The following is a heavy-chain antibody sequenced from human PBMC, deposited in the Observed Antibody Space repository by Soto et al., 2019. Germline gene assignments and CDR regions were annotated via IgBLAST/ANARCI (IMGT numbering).Heavy chain of an antibody. CDR1: GDSISGYH. Sequence: SETLSLTCTVSGDSISGYHWSWIRRPAGEGLEWIGRIYSSGSTNYNPSLKSRVTMSVDTSKNQFSLKLSSVTAADTALYYCARPEGGYGSGYSWFDPWGQGTRVTVSS. D-gene: IGHD5-12*01. CDR2: IYSSGST. CDR3: ARPEGGYGSGYSWFDP. V-gene: IGHV4-4*07. J-gene: IGHJ5*02.